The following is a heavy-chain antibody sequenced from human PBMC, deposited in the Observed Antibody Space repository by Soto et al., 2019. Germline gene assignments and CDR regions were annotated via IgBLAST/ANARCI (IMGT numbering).Heavy chain of an antibody. J-gene: IGHJ3*02. CDR3: ARAGAPYDILTGYYFDAFDI. V-gene: IGHV1-69*02. CDR1: VGTFSSYT. D-gene: IGHD3-9*01. Sequence: GASVTVSCKASVGTFSSYTISWVRQAPGQGLEWMGRIIPILGIANYAQKFQGRVTITADKSTSTAYMELSSLRSEDTAVYYCARAGAPYDILTGYYFDAFDIWGQGTMVTVSS. CDR2: IIPILGIA.